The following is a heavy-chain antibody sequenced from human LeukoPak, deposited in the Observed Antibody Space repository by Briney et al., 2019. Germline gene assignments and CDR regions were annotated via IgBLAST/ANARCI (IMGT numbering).Heavy chain of an antibody. V-gene: IGHV7-4-1*02. Sequence: ASVKVSCKASGYTFTSYAMNWVRQAPGQGLEWMGWINTNTGNPTYAQGFTGRFVFSLDTSVSTAYLQISSLKAEDTAVYYCARVEGTAMVNAHYNYGIDVWGQGTTVTVSS. CDR1: GYTFTSYA. CDR2: INTNTGNP. J-gene: IGHJ6*02. D-gene: IGHD5-18*01. CDR3: ARVEGTAMVNAHYNYGIDV.